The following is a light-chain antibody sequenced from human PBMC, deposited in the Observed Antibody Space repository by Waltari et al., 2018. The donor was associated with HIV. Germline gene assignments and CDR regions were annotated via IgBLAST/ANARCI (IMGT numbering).Light chain of an antibody. J-gene: IGKJ5*01. Sequence: EIVLTQSPATLSLSPGERATLSCRASKSVSNYLAWYQQKPGQAPRLLIFDASNRAAGIAARFSGSGSGTDFTLTISSLEPEDFAVYYCQHRSNRPLFGQGTRLEIK. V-gene: IGKV3-11*01. CDR2: DAS. CDR3: QHRSNRPL. CDR1: KSVSNY.